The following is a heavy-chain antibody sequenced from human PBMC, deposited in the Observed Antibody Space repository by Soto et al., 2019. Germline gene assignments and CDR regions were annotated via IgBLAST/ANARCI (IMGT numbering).Heavy chain of an antibody. CDR2: IYYREST. D-gene: IGHD3-3*01. V-gene: IGHV4-31*03. CDR1: GGSISSGDYY. CDR3: ARWWSGSRQGFDP. J-gene: IGHJ5*02. Sequence: QVQLQESGPGLVKPSQTLSLTCTVSGGSISSGDYYWSWIRQHPGKGLEWIGYIYYRESTYYNPSLKCRVTISVDTSKNQFSLKLSSVTAADTAVYYCARWWSGSRQGFDPWGQGTLVTVSS.